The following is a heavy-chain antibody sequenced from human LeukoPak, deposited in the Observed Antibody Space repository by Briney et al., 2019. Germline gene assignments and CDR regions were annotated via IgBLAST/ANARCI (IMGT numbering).Heavy chain of an antibody. J-gene: IGHJ4*02. Sequence: SETLSLTCAVYSGSFSGYYWTWFRQPPGRGLEWIGEFNHNWGAKYNPSLQSRVTISVDTSNNHLSLSLNSVTTADTAVYYCAASLWFGIYPEYWGQGSLVTVSS. CDR3: AASLWFGIYPEY. CDR2: FNHNWGA. CDR1: SGSFSGYY. V-gene: IGHV4-34*01. D-gene: IGHD3-10*01.